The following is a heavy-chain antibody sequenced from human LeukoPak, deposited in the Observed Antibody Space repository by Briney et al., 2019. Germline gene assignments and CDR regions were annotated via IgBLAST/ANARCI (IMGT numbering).Heavy chain of an antibody. Sequence: PGGSLRLSCAASGFTFSNAWMSWVRQAPGKGLEWVGRIKSKTDGGTTDYAAPVKGRFTISRDDSKNTLYLQMNSLKTEDTAVYYCTTLLIVSIAAAGISCWGQGTPVTVSS. D-gene: IGHD6-13*01. CDR2: IKSKTDGGTT. CDR3: TTLLIVSIAAAGISC. V-gene: IGHV3-15*01. J-gene: IGHJ4*02. CDR1: GFTFSNAW.